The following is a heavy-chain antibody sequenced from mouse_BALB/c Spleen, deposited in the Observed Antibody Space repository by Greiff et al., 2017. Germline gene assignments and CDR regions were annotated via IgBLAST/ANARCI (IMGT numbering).Heavy chain of an antibody. CDR1: GYTFSSYW. Sequence: VKLMESGPELEKPGASVKISCKATGYTFSSYWIEWVKQRPGHGLEWIGEILPGSGSTNYNEKFKGKATFTADTSSNTAYMQLSSLTSEDSAVYYCARDYYGSSYLYAMDYWGQGTSVTVSS. V-gene: IGHV1-9*01. CDR3: ARDYYGSSYLYAMDY. J-gene: IGHJ4*01. CDR2: ILPGSGST. D-gene: IGHD1-1*01.